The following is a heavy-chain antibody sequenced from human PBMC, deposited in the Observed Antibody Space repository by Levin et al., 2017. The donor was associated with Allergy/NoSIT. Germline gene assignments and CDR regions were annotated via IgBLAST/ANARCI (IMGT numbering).Heavy chain of an antibody. V-gene: IGHV4-38-2*01. J-gene: IGHJ4*02. CDR3: ARGSTVTMRVPGGEY. CDR2: IHHSGDT. Sequence: SATLSLPCAVSGYSIRSGYYWGWIRQPPGEGLEWIGSIHHSGDTSYKPSLKSRVTISVDTSKNQFSLTLSSVTAADTAVYYCARGSTVTMRVPGGEYWGQGTRVTVSS. CDR1: GYSIRSGYY. D-gene: IGHD3-22*01.